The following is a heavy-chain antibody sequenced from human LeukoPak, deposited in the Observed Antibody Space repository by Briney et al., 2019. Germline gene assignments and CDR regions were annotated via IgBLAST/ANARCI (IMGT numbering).Heavy chain of an antibody. J-gene: IGHJ4*02. CDR1: GGSLSSGSYY. V-gene: IGHV4-61*02. D-gene: IGHD6-13*01. Sequence: PSETLSLTCTVSGGSLSSGSYYWSWIRQPAGKGLEWIGRIYTSGSTNYNPSLKSRVTISVDTSKNQFSLKLSSVTAADTAVYYCARSSSSWNWGQGTLVTVSS. CDR2: IYTSGST. CDR3: ARSSSSWN.